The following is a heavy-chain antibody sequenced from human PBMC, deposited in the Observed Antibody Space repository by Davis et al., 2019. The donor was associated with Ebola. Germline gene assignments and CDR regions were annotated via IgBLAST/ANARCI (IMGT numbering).Heavy chain of an antibody. CDR3: ACTIFGVISNFDY. Sequence: GESLKISCAASGFTFSSYGMHWVRQAPGKGLEWVAVISYDGSNKYYADSVKGRFTISRDNAKNSLYLQMNSLRDEDTAIYYCACTIFGVISNFDYWGQGTLVTVSS. V-gene: IGHV3-30*03. CDR1: GFTFSSYG. J-gene: IGHJ4*02. D-gene: IGHD3-3*01. CDR2: ISYDGSNK.